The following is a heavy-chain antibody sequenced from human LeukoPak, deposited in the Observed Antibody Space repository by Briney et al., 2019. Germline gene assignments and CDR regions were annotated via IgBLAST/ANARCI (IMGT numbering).Heavy chain of an antibody. Sequence: SETLSLTCAVYGGSFSGYYWSWIRQPPGKGLEWIGEINHSGSTNYNPSLKSRVTISLDTSKNQFSLKLSSVTAADTAVYYCARETTVTTFDYWGQGTLVTVSS. CDR2: INHSGST. CDR3: ARETTVTTFDY. V-gene: IGHV4-34*01. CDR1: GGSFSGYY. J-gene: IGHJ4*02. D-gene: IGHD4-17*01.